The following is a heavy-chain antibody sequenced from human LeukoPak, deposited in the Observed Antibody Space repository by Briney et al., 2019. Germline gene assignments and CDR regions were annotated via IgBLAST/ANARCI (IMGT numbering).Heavy chain of an antibody. CDR1: GGSISSSSYY. CDR2: IYYSGST. CDR3: ARDGARWSSSSSLDY. Sequence: SETLSLTCTVSGGSISSSSYYWGWLRQPPGKGLEWIGSIYYSGSTYYNPSLKSRVTISVDTAKNQFSLKLSSVTAADTAVYYCARDGARWSSSSSLDYWGQGTLVTVSS. D-gene: IGHD6-13*01. J-gene: IGHJ4*02. V-gene: IGHV4-39*07.